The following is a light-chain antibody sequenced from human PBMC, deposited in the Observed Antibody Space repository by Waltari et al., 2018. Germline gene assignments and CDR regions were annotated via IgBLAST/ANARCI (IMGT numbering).Light chain of an antibody. CDR3: QTWGTGIPV. V-gene: IGLV4-69*01. CDR2: LNSDGSH. J-gene: IGLJ3*02. CDR1: SGHSSYA. Sequence: QLVLTQSPSASASLGASVKLTCTLSSGHSSYAIAWPQQQPGKGPRYLMKLNSDGSHSKGDGIPDRFSGSSSGAERYLTISSLQSEDEADYYCQTWGTGIPVFGGGTKLTVL.